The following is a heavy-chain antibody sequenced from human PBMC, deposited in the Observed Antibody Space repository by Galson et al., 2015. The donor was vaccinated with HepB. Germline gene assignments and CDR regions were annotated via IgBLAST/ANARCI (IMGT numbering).Heavy chain of an antibody. J-gene: IGHJ4*02. V-gene: IGHV3-23*01. D-gene: IGHD3-16*01. Sequence: SLRLSCAASGFTFSTYTMNWVRQAPGKGLEWVSAIRGGGSGTYYADSVKGRFTISRDDSKNTLFLQLNTLRAEDTAIYYCARDSGAGGDDCCGQGTLVTVSS. CDR1: GFTFSTYT. CDR3: ARDSGAGGDDC. CDR2: IRGGGSGT.